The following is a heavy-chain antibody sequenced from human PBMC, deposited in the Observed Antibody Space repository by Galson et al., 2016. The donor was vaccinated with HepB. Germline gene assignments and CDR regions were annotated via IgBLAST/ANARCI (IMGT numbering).Heavy chain of an antibody. CDR2: IGGKGSPT. V-gene: IGHV3-23*01. Sequence: SLRLSCAASGFTFYNYAMDWVRQAPGGGLEWVAAIGGKGSPTYYADSVRGRFSISRDNSKNTLYLQMNSLRAEDTALYYCARGGGHGFFDYWGQGTQVTVSS. J-gene: IGHJ4*02. D-gene: IGHD3-10*01. CDR1: GFTFYNYA. CDR3: ARGGGHGFFDY.